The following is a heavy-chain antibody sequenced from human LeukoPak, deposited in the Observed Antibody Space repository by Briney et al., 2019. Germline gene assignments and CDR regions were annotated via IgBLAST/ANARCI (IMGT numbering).Heavy chain of an antibody. V-gene: IGHV4-39*01. CDR1: GGPISSSSYY. Sequence: PSETLSLTCTVSGGPISSSSYYWGWIRQPPGKGLEWIGSIYYSGSTYYNPSLKSRVTISVDTSKNQFSLKLSSVTAADTAVYYCARHEIVGATTVTQNAIDYWGQGTLVTVSS. D-gene: IGHD1-26*01. CDR3: ARHEIVGATTVTQNAIDY. CDR2: IYYSGST. J-gene: IGHJ4*02.